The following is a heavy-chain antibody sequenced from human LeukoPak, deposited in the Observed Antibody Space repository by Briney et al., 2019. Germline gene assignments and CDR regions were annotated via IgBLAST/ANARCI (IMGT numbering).Heavy chain of an antibody. CDR1: VFTFSSYC. J-gene: IGHJ4*02. CDR3: ARDSEGYYYDSSGYFDY. V-gene: IGHV3-33*01. Sequence: GGSLRLSCAASVFTFSSYCMHWVRQAPGKGLEWVAVIWYDGSNKYYADSVKGRFTISRDNSKNTLYLQMNSLRAEDTAVYYCARDSEGYYYDSSGYFDYWGQGTLVTVSS. CDR2: IWYDGSNK. D-gene: IGHD3-22*01.